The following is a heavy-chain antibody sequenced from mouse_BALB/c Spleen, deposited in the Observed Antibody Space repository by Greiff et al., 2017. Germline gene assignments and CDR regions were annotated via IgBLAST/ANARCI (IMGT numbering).Heavy chain of an antibody. D-gene: IGHD1-1*01. V-gene: IGHV2-9*02. CDR2: IWAGGST. J-gene: IGHJ4*01. CDR3: ARGRYYYGSSYHYYAMDY. CDR1: GFSLTSYG. Sequence: VQLVESGPGLVAPSQSLSITCTVSGFSLTSYGVHWVRQPPGKGLEWLGVIWAGGSTNYNSALMSRLSISKDNSKSQVFLKMNSLQTDDTAMYYCARGRYYYGSSYHYYAMDYWGQGTSVTVSS.